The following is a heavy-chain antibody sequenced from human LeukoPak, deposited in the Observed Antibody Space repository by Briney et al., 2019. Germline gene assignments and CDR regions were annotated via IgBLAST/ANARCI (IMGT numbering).Heavy chain of an antibody. D-gene: IGHD3-9*01. CDR3: ARAVDYDILTGPGIDY. J-gene: IGHJ4*02. V-gene: IGHV3-48*04. CDR2: ISSSGSTI. CDR1: GFTFSSYS. Sequence: PGGSLRLSCAASGFTFSSYSMNWVRQAPGKGLEWVSYISSSGSTIYYADSVKGRLTISRDNAKNSLYLQMNSLRAEDTAVYYCARAVDYDILTGPGIDYWGQGTLVTVSS.